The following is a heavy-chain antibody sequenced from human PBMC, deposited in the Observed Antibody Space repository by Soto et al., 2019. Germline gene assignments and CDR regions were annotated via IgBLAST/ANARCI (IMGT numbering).Heavy chain of an antibody. CDR2: IIPIFGTA. CDR3: ARDQDKQNDYLVVPETNYGMDV. J-gene: IGHJ6*02. V-gene: IGHV1-69*13. CDR1: GGTFSSYA. Sequence: ASVKVSCKASGGTFSSYAISWVRQAPGQGLEWMGGIIPIFGTANYAQKFQGRVTITADESTSTAYMELSSLRSEDTAVYYCARDQDKQNDYLVVPETNYGMDVWGQGTTVTVSS. D-gene: IGHD2-2*01.